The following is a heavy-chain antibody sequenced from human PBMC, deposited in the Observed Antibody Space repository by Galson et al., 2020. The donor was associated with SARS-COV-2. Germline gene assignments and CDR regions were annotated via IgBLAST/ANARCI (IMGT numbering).Heavy chain of an antibody. CDR1: GFTDTNTY. J-gene: IGHJ4*02. Sequence: GGSLRLSCAASGFTDTNTYMIWVRQAPGKGLEWVSVIDSGGSTYYADSVKGRFTISRDKSKNTLNLQMNGLTAEDTALYYCAGALAIWGQGTLVTVSS. V-gene: IGHV3-53*01. CDR3: AGALAI. CDR2: IDSGGST.